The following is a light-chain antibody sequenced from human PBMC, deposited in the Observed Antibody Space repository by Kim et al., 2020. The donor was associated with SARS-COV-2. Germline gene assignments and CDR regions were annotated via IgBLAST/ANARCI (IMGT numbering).Light chain of an antibody. CDR2: QDT. CDR1: KLGENY. CDR3: QAWDSSASLYV. Sequence: SYELTQPPSVSVSPGQTASITCSGDKLGENYAFWYLQKPGQSPVLVIYQDTKRPSGIPERFSGSNSGNTATLTISGTQAMDEADYYCQAWDSSASLYVFGTGTKVTVL. V-gene: IGLV3-1*01. J-gene: IGLJ1*01.